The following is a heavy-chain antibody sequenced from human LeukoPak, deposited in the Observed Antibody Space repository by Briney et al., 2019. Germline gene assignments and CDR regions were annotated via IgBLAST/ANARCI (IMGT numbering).Heavy chain of an antibody. CDR3: ARGTDSSAYFGRFLFDY. J-gene: IGHJ4*02. V-gene: IGHV3-30-3*01. CDR2: ISYDGTKK. Sequence: SGGSLRLSCAASGFSLEIYAIHWVRQAPGKGLEWVAVISYDGTKKYYADSVKGRFPISRDNSESTVYLQMNTLRVEDTAVYYCARGTDSSAYFGRFLFDYWGQGTLVTVSS. CDR1: GFSLEIYA. D-gene: IGHD3-22*01.